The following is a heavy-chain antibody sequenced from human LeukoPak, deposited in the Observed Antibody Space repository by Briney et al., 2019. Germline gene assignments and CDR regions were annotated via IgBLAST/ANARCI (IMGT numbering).Heavy chain of an antibody. CDR1: GGSFSGYY. V-gene: IGHV4-34*01. CDR3: ARRPSGSYFLDY. D-gene: IGHD1-26*01. Sequence: SETLSLTCAVYGGSFSGYYWSWIRQPPGKGLGWIGEINHSGSTNYNPSLKSRVTISVDTSKNQFSLKLSSVTAADTAVYYCARRPSGSYFLDYWGQGTLVTVSS. J-gene: IGHJ4*02. CDR2: INHSGST.